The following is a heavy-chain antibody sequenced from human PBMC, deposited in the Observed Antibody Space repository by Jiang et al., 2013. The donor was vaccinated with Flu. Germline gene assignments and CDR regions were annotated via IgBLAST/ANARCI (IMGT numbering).Heavy chain of an antibody. CDR1: GFTFSSYA. CDR2: ISGSGGST. D-gene: IGHD3-22*01. Sequence: QLLESGGGLVQPGGSLRLSCAASGFTFSSYAMSWVRQAPGKGLEWVSAISGSGGSTYYADSVKGRFTISRDNSKNTLYLQMNSLRAEDTAVYYCAKDMYYYDSSGYYEGYYFDYWGQGTLVTVSS. J-gene: IGHJ4*02. V-gene: IGHV3-23*01. CDR3: AKDMYYYDSSGYYEGYYFDY.